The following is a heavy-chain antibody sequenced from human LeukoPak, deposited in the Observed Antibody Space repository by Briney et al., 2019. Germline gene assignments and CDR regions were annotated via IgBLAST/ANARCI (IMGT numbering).Heavy chain of an antibody. D-gene: IGHD6-25*01. J-gene: IGHJ5*02. CDR3: ARVFRLGLNWLDT. V-gene: IGHV3-48*02. Sequence: SVKGRFTISRDNAKNSLYLQMNSLRDEDTAVYYCARVFRLGLNWLDTWGQGTLVTVSS.